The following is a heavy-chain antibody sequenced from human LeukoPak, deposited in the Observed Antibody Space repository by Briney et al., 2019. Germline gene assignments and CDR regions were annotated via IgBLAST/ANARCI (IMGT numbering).Heavy chain of an antibody. CDR1: GFTFTTYW. V-gene: IGHV3-7*03. CDR2: INQDGTDK. D-gene: IGHD2-8*02. CDR3: VTYSTGLYKGLEF. Sequence: GGSLRLSCAASGFTFTTYWMSWIRQAPGKGLEWVANINQDGTDKYYVDSVKGRFTFSRDNAQNSLYLQMSSLRVEDTAAYYCVTYSTGLYKGLEFWGQGTQVTVSS. J-gene: IGHJ4*02.